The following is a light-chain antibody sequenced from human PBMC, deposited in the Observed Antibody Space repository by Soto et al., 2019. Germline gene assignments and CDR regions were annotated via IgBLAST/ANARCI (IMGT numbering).Light chain of an antibody. J-gene: IGKJ1*01. CDR3: QQYNNWLRT. CDR1: QSVSSN. CDR2: GAS. V-gene: IGKV3-15*01. Sequence: EIVMTQSPAILSVSPGERATLSCRANQSVSSNLAWYQQKPAQAPRLLIYGASTRATGIPARFSGSGSGTEFTLTISSLQSEDFAVYYCQQYNNWLRTFGQGTKVEIK.